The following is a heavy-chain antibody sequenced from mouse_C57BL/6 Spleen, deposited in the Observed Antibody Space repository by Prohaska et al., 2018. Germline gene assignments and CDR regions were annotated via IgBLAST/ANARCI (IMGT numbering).Heavy chain of an antibody. Sequence: EVQLLETGGGLVQPGGSRGLSCEGSGFTFSGFWMSWVRQTPGKTLEWIGDINSDGSAINYAPSIKDRFTIFRDNDKRTLYLQMSNVRSEDTATYFCMRYGNYWYFDVWGTGTTVTVSS. CDR2: INSDGSAI. D-gene: IGHD2-1*01. CDR3: MRYGNYWYFDV. J-gene: IGHJ1*03. V-gene: IGHV11-2*01. CDR1: GFTFSGFW.